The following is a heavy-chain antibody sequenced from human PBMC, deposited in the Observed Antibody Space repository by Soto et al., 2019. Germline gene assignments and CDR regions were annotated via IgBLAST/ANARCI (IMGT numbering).Heavy chain of an antibody. Sequence: QVQLVQSGAEVKKPGASVKVSCKASGYTFTNYGISWVRQAPGQGLEWMGRINTYNGNTNYPQKFQGRVTMTTDTSTSTAYMELRSRTSDDTAMYYCARDNGDYYGDLCDIWGLGTMLTVSS. CDR1: GYTFTNYG. D-gene: IGHD4-17*01. CDR2: INTYNGNT. V-gene: IGHV1-18*01. J-gene: IGHJ3*02. CDR3: ARDNGDYYGDLCDI.